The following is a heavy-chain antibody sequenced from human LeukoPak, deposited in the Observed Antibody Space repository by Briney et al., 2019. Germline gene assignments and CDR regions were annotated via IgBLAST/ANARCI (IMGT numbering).Heavy chain of an antibody. CDR2: IYYSGST. D-gene: IGHD4/OR15-4a*01. CDR1: GGSISSSSYY. CDR3: ARDRYPVLPWYDL. J-gene: IGHJ2*01. Sequence: SETLSLTCTVSGGSISSSSYYWGWIRQPPGKGLEWIGSIYYSGSTYYNPSLKSRVTISVDTSKNQFSLKLSSVTAADTAVYYCARDRYPVLPWYDLWGRGTLVTVSS. V-gene: IGHV4-39*07.